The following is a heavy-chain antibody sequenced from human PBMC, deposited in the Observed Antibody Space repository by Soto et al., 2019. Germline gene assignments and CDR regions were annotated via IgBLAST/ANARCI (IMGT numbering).Heavy chain of an antibody. CDR3: ARGLGSGYCSSTSCYNWFDP. CDR1: GYTFTSYD. CDR2: MNPNSGNT. V-gene: IGHV1-8*01. D-gene: IGHD2-2*01. J-gene: IGHJ5*02. Sequence: ASVQVSCKASGYTFTSYDINWVRQATGQGLEWMGWMNPNSGNTGNAQKFQGRVTMTRNTSISTAYMELSSLRSEDTAVYYCARGLGSGYCSSTSCYNWFDPWGQGTLVTVSS.